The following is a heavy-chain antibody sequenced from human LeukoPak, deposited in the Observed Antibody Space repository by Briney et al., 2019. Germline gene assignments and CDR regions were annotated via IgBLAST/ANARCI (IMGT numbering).Heavy chain of an antibody. J-gene: IGHJ2*01. D-gene: IGHD5-24*01. CDR3: ARTGDGYNPLPDF. CDR1: GGSISPYY. Sequence: SETLSLTCTVSGGSISPYYWSWIRQPPGKGLDWIGYIYYSGSTNYNPSLKSRVTISLDTSKNQFSLKLSSVTAADTAVYYCARTGDGYNPLPDFWGRGTLVTVSS. V-gene: IGHV4-59*01. CDR2: IYYSGST.